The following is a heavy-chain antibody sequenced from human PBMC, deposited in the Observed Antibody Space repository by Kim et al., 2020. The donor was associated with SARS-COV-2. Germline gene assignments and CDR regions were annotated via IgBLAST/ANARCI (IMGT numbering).Heavy chain of an antibody. CDR3: ARGYSGYDYAIPHYYYGMDV. D-gene: IGHD5-12*01. CDR1: GGTFSSYA. V-gene: IGHV1-69*13. Sequence: SVKVSCKASGGTFSSYAISWVRQAPGQGLEWMGGIIPIFGTANYAQKFQGRVTITADESTSTAYMELSSLRSEDTAVYYCARGYSGYDYAIPHYYYGMDVWGQGTMVTVSS. J-gene: IGHJ6*02. CDR2: IIPIFGTA.